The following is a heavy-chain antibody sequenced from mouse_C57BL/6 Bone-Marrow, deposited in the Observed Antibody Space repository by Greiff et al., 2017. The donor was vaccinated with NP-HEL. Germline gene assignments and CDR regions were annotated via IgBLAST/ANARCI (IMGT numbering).Heavy chain of an antibody. V-gene: IGHV1-81*01. Sequence: QVQLKESGAELARPGASVKLSCKASGYTFTSYGISWVKQRTGQGLEWIGEIYPRSGNTYYNEKFKGKATLTADKSSSTAYMQLRSLTSEDSAVYFCARGGKTTVDAMDYWGQGTSVTVSS. CDR3: ARGGKTTVDAMDY. CDR1: GYTFTSYG. CDR2: IYPRSGNT. D-gene: IGHD1-1*01. J-gene: IGHJ4*01.